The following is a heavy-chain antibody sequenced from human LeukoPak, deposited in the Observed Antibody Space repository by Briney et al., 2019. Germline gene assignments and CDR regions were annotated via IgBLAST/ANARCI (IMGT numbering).Heavy chain of an antibody. J-gene: IGHJ4*02. D-gene: IGHD4-17*01. CDR2: IYHSGST. CDR1: GGSISSSSYY. CDR3: ARDMRGEGFDY. Sequence: KPSETLSLTCTVSGGSISSSSYYWGWIRQPPGKGLEWIGSIYHSGSTYYNPSLKSRVTISVDTSKNQFSLKLSSVTAADTAVYYCARDMRGEGFDYWGQGTLVTVSS. V-gene: IGHV4-39*07.